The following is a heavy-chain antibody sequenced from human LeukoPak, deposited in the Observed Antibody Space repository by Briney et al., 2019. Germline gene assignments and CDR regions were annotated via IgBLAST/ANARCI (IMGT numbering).Heavy chain of an antibody. D-gene: IGHD6-19*01. CDR1: GGSFSGYY. V-gene: IGHV4-34*01. Sequence: PSETLSLTCAVYGGSFSGYYWSWIRQPPGKGLEWIGEINHSGSTNYNPSLKSRVTISVDTSKNQFSLKLSSVTAADTAVYYCARQERHGGSGWYFSRNYYYYYMDVWGKGTTVTISS. J-gene: IGHJ6*03. CDR3: ARQERHGGSGWYFSRNYYYYYMDV. CDR2: INHSGST.